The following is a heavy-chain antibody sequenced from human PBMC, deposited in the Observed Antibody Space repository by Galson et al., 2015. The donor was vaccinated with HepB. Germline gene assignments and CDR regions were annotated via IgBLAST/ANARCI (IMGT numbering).Heavy chain of an antibody. CDR2: ISYSGTT. Sequence: SETLSLTCTVSGGSISSSSYYWGWIRQPPGRGLEWIGSISYSGTTHYNPSLKSRLTISIHTSKNQFSLRLTSVTAADTAVYYCARDGPLYDPWGQGTLVTVSS. V-gene: IGHV4-39*07. CDR3: ARDGPLYDP. CDR1: GGSISSSSYY. J-gene: IGHJ5*02.